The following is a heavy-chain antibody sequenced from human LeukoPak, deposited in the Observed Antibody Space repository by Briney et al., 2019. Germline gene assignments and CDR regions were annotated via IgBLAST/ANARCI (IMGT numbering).Heavy chain of an antibody. CDR3: AKEVDTAIFLIDY. J-gene: IGHJ4*02. D-gene: IGHD5-18*01. V-gene: IGHV3-30*18. Sequence: GGSLRLSCAASGFTFSSYGMHWVRQAPGKGLEWVALISYDGSNKYYADSVKGRFTISRDNSKNTLYLQMNSLRAEDTAVYYCAKEVDTAIFLIDYWGQGTLVTVSS. CDR2: ISYDGSNK. CDR1: GFTFSSYG.